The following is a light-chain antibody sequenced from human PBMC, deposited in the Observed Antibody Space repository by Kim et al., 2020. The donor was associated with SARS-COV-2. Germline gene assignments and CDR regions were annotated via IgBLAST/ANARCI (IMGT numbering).Light chain of an antibody. CDR1: QSVGTY. J-gene: IGKJ5*01. CDR3: QQRSN. Sequence: VVRQSPATLSLSPGERATLSWRASQSVGTYLAWYQQKPGQAPRLLIYDASKRATGIPARFRGSGSGTDFTLTIGTLEPEDFAVYYCQQRSNFGQGTRLEIK. CDR2: DAS. V-gene: IGKV3-11*01.